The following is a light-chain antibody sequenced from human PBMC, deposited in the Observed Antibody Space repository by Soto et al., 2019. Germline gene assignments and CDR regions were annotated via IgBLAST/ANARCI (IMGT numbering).Light chain of an antibody. Sequence: DIRMTQSPSSLSASVGDRVTLTCQASHDISDYLSWFQQKPGRAPKLLIYGVSNLEARVPSRFSGGGSGPDFTFTISSLQPEDIATYSCQQYHSLPYSFGQGTKLEIK. CDR2: GVS. CDR3: QQYHSLPYS. J-gene: IGKJ2*03. CDR1: HDISDY. V-gene: IGKV1-33*01.